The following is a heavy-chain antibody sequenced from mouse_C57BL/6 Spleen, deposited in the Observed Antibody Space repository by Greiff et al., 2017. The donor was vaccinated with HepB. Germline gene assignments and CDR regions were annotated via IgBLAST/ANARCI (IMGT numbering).Heavy chain of an antibody. CDR1: GFTFSDYG. Sequence: EVQVVESGGGLVKPGGSLKLSCAASGFTFSDYGMHWVRQAPEKGLEWVAYISSGSSTIYYADTVKGRFTISRDNAKNTLFLQMTSLRSEDTAMYYCARIGATVPYAMDYWGQGTSVTVSS. D-gene: IGHD4-1*02. V-gene: IGHV5-17*01. CDR2: ISSGSSTI. CDR3: ARIGATVPYAMDY. J-gene: IGHJ4*01.